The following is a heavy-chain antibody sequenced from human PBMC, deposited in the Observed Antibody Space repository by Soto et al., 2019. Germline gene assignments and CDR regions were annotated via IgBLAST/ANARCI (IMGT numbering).Heavy chain of an antibody. Sequence: ETLSLTCTVSGGSISSSSYYWGWIRQPPGKGLEWIGSIYYSGSTYYNPSLKSRVTISVDTSKNQFSLKLSSVTAADTAVYYCARLEVRFGATDAFDIWGQGTMVT. CDR3: ARLEVRFGATDAFDI. D-gene: IGHD3-10*01. CDR1: GGSISSSSYY. J-gene: IGHJ3*02. V-gene: IGHV4-39*01. CDR2: IYYSGST.